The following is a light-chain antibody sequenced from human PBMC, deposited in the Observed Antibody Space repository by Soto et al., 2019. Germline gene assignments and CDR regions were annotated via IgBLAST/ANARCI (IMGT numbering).Light chain of an antibody. CDR1: QSVSSN. Sequence: VMTQSPATLSVSPGERATLSCRASQSVSSNLAWYQQKPGQAPRLLIYGASTRATGIPARFSGSGSGTEFTLTISSLQSEDFAVYYCQQYNNWPRTFGQGTKVDIK. CDR3: QQYNNWPRT. J-gene: IGKJ1*01. CDR2: GAS. V-gene: IGKV3-15*01.